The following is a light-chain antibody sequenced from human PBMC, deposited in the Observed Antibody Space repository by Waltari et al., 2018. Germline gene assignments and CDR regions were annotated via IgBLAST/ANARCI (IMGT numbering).Light chain of an antibody. V-gene: IGLV2-8*01. Sequence: QSALPQPPSASGSPGQSVTISCTGTSSDAGDYNYVSWYQQHPGKAPKLMIYEVSQRPSGVPDRFSGSKSGNTASLTVSGLQAEDEADYYCSSYAGSNNRVFGGGTKLTVL. CDR2: EVS. CDR3: SSYAGSNNRV. J-gene: IGLJ3*02. CDR1: SSDAGDYNY.